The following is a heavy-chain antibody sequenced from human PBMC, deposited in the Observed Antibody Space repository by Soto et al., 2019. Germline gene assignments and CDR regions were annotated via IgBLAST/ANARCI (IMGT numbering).Heavy chain of an antibody. CDR1: GFTVSSNY. J-gene: IGHJ4*02. CDR3: ATAKLLLPWLFDY. V-gene: IGHV3-66*01. D-gene: IGHD2-15*01. Sequence: SLRLSCAASGFTVSSNYMSWVRQAPGKGLEWVSVIYSGGSTYYADSVKGRFIISRDDSKNTLFLQMNSLRAEDTAVYYCATAKLLLPWLFDYWGQGTLVTVSS. CDR2: IYSGGST.